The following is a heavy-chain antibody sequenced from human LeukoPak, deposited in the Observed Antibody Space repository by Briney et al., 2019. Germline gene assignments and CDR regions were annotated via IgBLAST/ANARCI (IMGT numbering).Heavy chain of an antibody. J-gene: IGHJ4*02. CDR2: ISYDGSNK. CDR3: ARSHWLITGTTGGFDY. D-gene: IGHD1-7*01. CDR1: GFTFSSYA. V-gene: IGHV3-30*01. Sequence: GSLRLSCAASGFTFSSYAMHWVRQAPGKGLEWVAVISYDGSNKYYADAVKGRFTISRDNSKNTLYLQMNSLRAEDTAVYYCARSHWLITGTTGGFDYWGQGTLVTVSS.